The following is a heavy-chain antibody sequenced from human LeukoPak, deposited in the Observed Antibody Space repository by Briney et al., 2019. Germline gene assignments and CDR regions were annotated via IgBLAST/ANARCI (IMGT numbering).Heavy chain of an antibody. J-gene: IGHJ5*02. V-gene: IGHV3-66*01. Sequence: PGGSLRLSCAASGFTVSSNYMSWVRQAPGKGLEWVSVIYSGGSTYYADSVKGRFTISRDNSKNTLYLQMNSLRVEDTAVYYCAREVAARRLGSWVDPWGQGTLVIVSS. CDR1: GFTVSSNY. CDR2: IYSGGST. CDR3: AREVAARRLGSWVDP. D-gene: IGHD6-6*01.